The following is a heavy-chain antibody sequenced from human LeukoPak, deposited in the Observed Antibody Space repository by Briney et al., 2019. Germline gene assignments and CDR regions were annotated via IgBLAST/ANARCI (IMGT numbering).Heavy chain of an antibody. CDR2: IYYTGST. CDR3: ARERWEGGSFVMGFDY. Sequence: SETQSLTCSVSGGSIRSHYWNWIRQPPGKGLEWLGHIYYTGSTYYNPSLKSRVTISVDTSKNQFSLRQSSVTAADTAVYYCARERWEGGSFVMGFDYWGQGALVTVSS. V-gene: IGHV4-59*11. CDR1: GGSIRSHY. D-gene: IGHD1-26*01. J-gene: IGHJ4*02.